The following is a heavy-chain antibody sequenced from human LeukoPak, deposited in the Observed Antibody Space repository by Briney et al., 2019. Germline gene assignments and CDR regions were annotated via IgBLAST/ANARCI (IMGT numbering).Heavy chain of an antibody. V-gene: IGHV4-61*02. J-gene: IGHJ6*02. CDR2: IYSNGTT. Sequence: SQTLSLTCTVSRGSISSGSYYWSWIRQPAEKGLEWIGRIYSNGTTNHNPSLKSRATISVDTSKNHFSLKLSSVTAADTAVYYCARGRGRDVSFYYGMDVWGQGPTVTVSS. CDR1: RGSISSGSYY. CDR3: ARGRGRDVSFYYGMDV. D-gene: IGHD3-10*01.